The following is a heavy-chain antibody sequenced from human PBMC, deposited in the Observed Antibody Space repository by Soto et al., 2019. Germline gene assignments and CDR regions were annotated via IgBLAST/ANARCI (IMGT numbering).Heavy chain of an antibody. D-gene: IGHD4-17*01. CDR2: IIPILGIA. V-gene: IGHV1-69*02. CDR3: ARGAEMGTVTKGYYYYMDV. Sequence: QVQLVQSGAEVKKPGSSVKVSCKASGDTFSRHTISWVRQAPGQGLEWMGRIIPILGIANYAQKFQGRVKITADKDTSTAYMDLSSLRSEDTAVYYCARGAEMGTVTKGYYYYMDVWGKGTTVTVSS. J-gene: IGHJ6*03. CDR1: GDTFSRHT.